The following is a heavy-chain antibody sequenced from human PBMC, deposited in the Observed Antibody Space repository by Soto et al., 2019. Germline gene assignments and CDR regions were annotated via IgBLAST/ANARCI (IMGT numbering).Heavy chain of an antibody. D-gene: IGHD4-4*01. CDR2: IYNSGTT. Sequence: QVQLQESGPGLVKPSETLSLTCTVSGGTISGYYWSWIRQAPGKGLEWIAYIYNSGTTNYNPSLKRRVTISEVSPTNQVSRKPSSVTAADPAVYYCARLRRTTVDMFYFDSWGQGALVTVSS. J-gene: IGHJ4*02. CDR1: GGTISGYY. V-gene: IGHV4-59*08. CDR3: ARLRRTTVDMFYFDS.